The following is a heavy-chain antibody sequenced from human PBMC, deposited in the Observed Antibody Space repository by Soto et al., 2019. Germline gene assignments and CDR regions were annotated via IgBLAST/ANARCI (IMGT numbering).Heavy chain of an antibody. D-gene: IGHD2-21*01. Sequence: PGGSLRLSCAASGFTFDDYAMHWVRQAPGKGLEWGSGISWNSGSIGYADSVKGRFTISRDNAKNSLYLQMNSLRDDDTAVYYCASGRGYGGGTNCYLDYWGQGALVTISS. V-gene: IGHV3-9*01. J-gene: IGHJ4*02. CDR1: GFTFDDYA. CDR3: ASGRGYGGGTNCYLDY. CDR2: ISWNSGSI.